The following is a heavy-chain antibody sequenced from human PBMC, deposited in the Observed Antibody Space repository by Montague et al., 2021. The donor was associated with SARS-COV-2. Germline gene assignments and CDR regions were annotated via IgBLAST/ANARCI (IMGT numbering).Heavy chain of an antibody. CDR2: IYSGGST. V-gene: IGHV3-53*01. J-gene: IGHJ4*02. D-gene: IGHD6-19*01. CDR1: GFTVSSNY. CDR3: ASLGSGWENDY. Sequence: SLRLSWAASGFTVSSNYMSWVRQAPGKGLEWVSVIYSGGSTYYAYSVKGRFTISRDNSKNTLYLQMNSLRAEDTAVYYCASLGSGWENDYWGQGTLVTVSS.